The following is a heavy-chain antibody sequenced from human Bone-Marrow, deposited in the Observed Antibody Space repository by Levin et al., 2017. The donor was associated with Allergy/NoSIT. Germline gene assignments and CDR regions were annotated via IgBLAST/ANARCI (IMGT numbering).Heavy chain of an antibody. CDR2: LRNKAHGGTS. J-gene: IGHJ4*02. Sequence: GESLKISCSTSGFSFGDFGISWVRQAPGKGLEWVGFLRNKAHGGTSEYAPSVKDRITLSRDDSKSIAYLQVSGLRTDDTAIYYCTRVEYFDSSGFYRKPFGAYWGQGILVTVAS. CDR3: TRVEYFDSSGFYRKPFGAY. CDR1: GFSFGDFG. D-gene: IGHD3-22*01. V-gene: IGHV3-49*04.